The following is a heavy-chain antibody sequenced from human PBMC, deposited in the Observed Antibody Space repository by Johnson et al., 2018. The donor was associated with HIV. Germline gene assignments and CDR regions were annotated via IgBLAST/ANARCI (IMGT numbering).Heavy chain of an antibody. Sequence: VQLVESGGGVVQPGRSLRLSCAASGFTFSSYAMSWVRQAPGKGLEWVSAISGSGSTIYYADSVKGRFPISRDNAKNSLYLQMNSRRAEDTAVYYCARLTWDQNRGWDAFDIWGQGTMVTVSS. CDR2: ISGSGSTI. CDR3: ARLTWDQNRGWDAFDI. D-gene: IGHD1-26*01. CDR1: GFTFSSYA. V-gene: IGHV3-48*04. J-gene: IGHJ3*02.